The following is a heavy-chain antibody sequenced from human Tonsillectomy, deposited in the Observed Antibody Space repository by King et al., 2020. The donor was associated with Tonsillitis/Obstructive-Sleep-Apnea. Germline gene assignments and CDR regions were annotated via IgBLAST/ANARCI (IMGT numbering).Heavy chain of an antibody. V-gene: IGHV1-69*09. CDR2: IIPILGIA. CDR3: AASPSTRYCSSTSCYPEDSHYYNMDV. J-gene: IGHJ6*03. Sequence: VQLVQSGAEVKKPGSSVKVSCKASGGTFSSYAISWVRQAPGQGLEWMGRIIPILGIANYAQKFQGRVTITADKSTSTAYMELSSLRSEDTAVYYCAASPSTRYCSSTSCYPEDSHYYNMDVWGKGTTVTVSS. CDR1: GGTFSSYA. D-gene: IGHD2-2*01.